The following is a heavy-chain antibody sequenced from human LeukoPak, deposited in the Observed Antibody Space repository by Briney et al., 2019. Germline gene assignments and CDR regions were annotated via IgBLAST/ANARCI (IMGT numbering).Heavy chain of an antibody. D-gene: IGHD1-26*01. CDR1: GFTFSSYS. CDR3: ARDHGVGAVDY. CDR2: ISSSSSYI. Sequence: GGSLRLSCAASGFTFSSYSMNWVSQAPGKGLEWVSSISSSSSYIYYADSVKGRFTISRDNAKNSLYLQMNSLRAEDTAVYYCARDHGVGAVDYWGQGTLVTVSS. J-gene: IGHJ4*02. V-gene: IGHV3-21*01.